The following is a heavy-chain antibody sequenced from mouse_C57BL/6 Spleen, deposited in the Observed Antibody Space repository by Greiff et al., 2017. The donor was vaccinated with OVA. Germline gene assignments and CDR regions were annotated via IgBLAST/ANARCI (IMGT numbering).Heavy chain of an antibody. J-gene: IGHJ4*01. CDR3: TRDHYGSYYAMDY. V-gene: IGHV5-9-1*02. D-gene: IGHD1-1*01. CDR2: ISSGGDYI. CDR1: GFTFSSYA. Sequence: EVHLVESGEGLVKPGGSLKLSCAASGFTFSSYAMSWVRQTPEKRLEWVAYISSGGDYIYYADTVKGRFTISRDNARNTLYLQMSSLKSEDTAMYYCTRDHYGSYYAMDYWGQGTSVTVSS.